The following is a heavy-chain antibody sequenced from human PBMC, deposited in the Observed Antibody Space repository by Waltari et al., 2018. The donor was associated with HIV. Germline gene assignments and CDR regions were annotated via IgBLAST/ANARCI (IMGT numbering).Heavy chain of an antibody. Sequence: EVQLVETGGGLIQPGGSLRLSCAASGFTVSSNYMSWVRRAPGKGLERVRISYSGGSTSYADAVKGRFTISRDNSKNTLYLQMNSLRAEDTAVYYCARFLSAVAGNQGGDAFDIWGQGTMVTVSS. CDR2: SYSGGST. D-gene: IGHD6-19*01. J-gene: IGHJ3*02. CDR3: ARFLSAVAGNQGGDAFDI. V-gene: IGHV3-53*02. CDR1: GFTVSSNY.